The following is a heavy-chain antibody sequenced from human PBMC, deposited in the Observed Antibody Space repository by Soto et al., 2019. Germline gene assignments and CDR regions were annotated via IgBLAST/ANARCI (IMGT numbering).Heavy chain of an antibody. Sequence: GGSLRLSCAASGFTFSSYGMHWVRQAPGKGLEWVAVIWYDGSNKYYADSVKGRFTISRDNSKNTLYLQMNSLRAEDTAVYYCARESEDIVVVPAAPQREYYYYYYMDVWGKGTTVTVSS. J-gene: IGHJ6*03. CDR2: IWYDGSNK. CDR1: GFTFSSYG. V-gene: IGHV3-33*01. CDR3: ARESEDIVVVPAAPQREYYYYYYMDV. D-gene: IGHD2-2*01.